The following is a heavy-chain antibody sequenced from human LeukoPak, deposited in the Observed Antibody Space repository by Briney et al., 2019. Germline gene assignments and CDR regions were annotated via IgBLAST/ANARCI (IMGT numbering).Heavy chain of an antibody. CDR2: VYRGGST. Sequence: GGSLRLSCAASGFSVSSNYVNWVRQAPGKGLEWVSAVYRGGSTYYADSVRGRFTISRDSSKNTLYLQMNSLRDEDTAVYYCARGSYGSGNYYIGDAFDLWGQGTMVTVSS. V-gene: IGHV3-53*01. CDR1: GFSVSSNY. J-gene: IGHJ3*01. D-gene: IGHD3-10*01. CDR3: ARGSYGSGNYYIGDAFDL.